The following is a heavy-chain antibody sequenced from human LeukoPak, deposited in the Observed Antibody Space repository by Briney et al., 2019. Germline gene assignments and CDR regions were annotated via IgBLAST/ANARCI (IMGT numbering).Heavy chain of an antibody. Sequence: WASVKVSCKAFEYTFTGYYMYWVRQAPGQGLEWMGWISAYNGNTNYAQKLQGRVTMTTDTSTSTAYMELRSLRSDDTAVYYCARGHYDLNWFDPWGQGTLVTVSS. V-gene: IGHV1-18*04. D-gene: IGHD3-3*01. CDR1: EYTFTGYY. CDR3: ARGHYDLNWFDP. J-gene: IGHJ5*02. CDR2: ISAYNGNT.